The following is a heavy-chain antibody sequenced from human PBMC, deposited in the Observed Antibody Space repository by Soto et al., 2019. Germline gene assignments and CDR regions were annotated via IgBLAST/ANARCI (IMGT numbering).Heavy chain of an antibody. CDR3: ARSIGSGGVSGGFDY. J-gene: IGHJ4*02. CDR1: GGTFNMYA. Sequence: SVKVSCKASGGTFNMYAMNWVRQAPGQGLEWMGGIIPIFDTPNYAQKFQGRVTITVDESTSTAYMDLSSLTFEDTAVYYCARSIGSGGVSGGFDYWGQGTLVTVSS. CDR2: IIPIFDTP. D-gene: IGHD3-16*01. V-gene: IGHV1-69*13.